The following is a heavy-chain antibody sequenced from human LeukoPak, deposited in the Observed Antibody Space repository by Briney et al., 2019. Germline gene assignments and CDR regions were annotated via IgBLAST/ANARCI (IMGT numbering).Heavy chain of an antibody. Sequence: PGGSLRLSCAASGFTFSGYAMTWVRQAPGKGLEWVSTVSAGGGSTYYADSVKGRFTISRDNPKNTLHLQMNSLRAEDTAVYYCARVVYYFDYWGQGTLVTVSS. CDR2: VSAGGGST. V-gene: IGHV3-23*01. CDR1: GFTFSGYA. CDR3: ARVVYYFDY. J-gene: IGHJ4*02.